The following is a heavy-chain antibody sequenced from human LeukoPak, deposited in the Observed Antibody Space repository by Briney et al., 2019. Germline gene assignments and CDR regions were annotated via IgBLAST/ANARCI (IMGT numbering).Heavy chain of an antibody. Sequence: ASVKVSCKASGYTFTSYYVHWVRQAPGQGLEWMGIINPTSGDTNYAQNFQGRVTTTRDMSTSTVYVELSSVRSEDRAVYYCARYGFSSVWQGGWHAFDIWGLGTMVTVSS. CDR1: GYTFTSYY. V-gene: IGHV1-46*01. D-gene: IGHD6-25*01. CDR2: INPTSGDT. J-gene: IGHJ3*02. CDR3: ARYGFSSVWQGGWHAFDI.